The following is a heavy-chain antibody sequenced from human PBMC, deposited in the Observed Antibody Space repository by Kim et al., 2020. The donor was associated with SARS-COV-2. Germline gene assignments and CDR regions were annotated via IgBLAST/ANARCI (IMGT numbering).Heavy chain of an antibody. V-gene: IGHV3-7*01. CDR3: VSGGGYYDY. D-gene: IGHD3-10*01. Sequence: GSDKYYVDSVKGRFTISRDNAKNSLYLQMNNLGAEDTAVYYCVSGGGYYDYWGQGTLVTVSS. J-gene: IGHJ4*02. CDR2: GSDK.